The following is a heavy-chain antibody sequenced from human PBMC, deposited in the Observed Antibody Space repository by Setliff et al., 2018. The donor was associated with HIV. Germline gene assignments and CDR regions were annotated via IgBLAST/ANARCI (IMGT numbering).Heavy chain of an antibody. Sequence: SVKVSCKASGGTFSSYAINWVRQAPGHGLEWMGGIIPILGIAHYAQAFRDRFTLSADKSTNIAYMRLASLRSEDTAVYYCARDKEKRYYNDSSGHYDLFDPWGQGTLVTVSS. CDR2: IIPILGIA. V-gene: IGHV1-69*10. CDR3: ARDKEKRYYNDSSGHYDLFDP. J-gene: IGHJ5*02. D-gene: IGHD3-22*01. CDR1: GGTFSSYA.